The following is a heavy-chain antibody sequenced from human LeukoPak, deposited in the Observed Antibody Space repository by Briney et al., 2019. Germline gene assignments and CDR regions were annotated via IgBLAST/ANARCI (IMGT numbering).Heavy chain of an antibody. V-gene: IGHV4-59*08. Sequence: PSETLSLTCTVSGGSISSYYWSWIRQPPGKGLEWIGYIYYSGSTNYNPSLKSRVTISVDTSKNQFSLKLSSVTAADTAVYYCAGHLDSGSCHFDYWGQGTLVTVSS. CDR3: AGHLDSGSCHFDY. CDR2: IYYSGST. CDR1: GGSISSYY. D-gene: IGHD1-26*01. J-gene: IGHJ4*02.